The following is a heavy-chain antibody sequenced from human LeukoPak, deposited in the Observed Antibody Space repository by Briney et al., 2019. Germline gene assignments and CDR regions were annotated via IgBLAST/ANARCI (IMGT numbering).Heavy chain of an antibody. CDR1: GFTFSSYG. Sequence: PGGSLRLSCAASGFTFSSYGMHWVRQAPGKGLEWVAVIWYGGSNKYYADSVKGRFTISRDNSKNTLYLQMNSLRAEDTAVYYCARARMLYEIDYWGQGTLVTVSS. CDR3: ARARMLYEIDY. D-gene: IGHD2-8*01. J-gene: IGHJ4*02. V-gene: IGHV3-33*08. CDR2: IWYGGSNK.